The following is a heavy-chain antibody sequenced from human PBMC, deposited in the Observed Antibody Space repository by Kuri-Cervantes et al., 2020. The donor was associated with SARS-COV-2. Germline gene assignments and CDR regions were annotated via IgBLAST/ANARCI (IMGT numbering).Heavy chain of an antibody. Sequence: GESLKISCAASGFPVASNYINWVRQAPEKGLEWVSSIYSGGSTHYAESLKGRFTISRDTSKNTVYLQMNSLRAEDTAVYYCAREGHCSSTSCTPYYYYYYGMDVWGQGTTVTVSS. CDR3: AREGHCSSTSCTPYYYYYYGMDV. CDR1: GFPVASNY. J-gene: IGHJ6*02. D-gene: IGHD2-2*01. V-gene: IGHV3-66*01. CDR2: IYSGGST.